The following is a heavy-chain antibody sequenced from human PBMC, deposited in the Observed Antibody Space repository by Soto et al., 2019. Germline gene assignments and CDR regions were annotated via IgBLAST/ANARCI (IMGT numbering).Heavy chain of an antibody. V-gene: IGHV1-2*02. CDR1: GYTFTGYY. J-gene: IGHJ5*02. CDR2: INPDSGGT. D-gene: IGHD3-3*01. Sequence: ASVKVSCKTSGYTFTGYYMHWVRQAPGQGLEWMGWINPDSGGTNYAQKFQGRVTMTRDTSVSTAYMELSSLKSDDTAVYYCAPATVVTPIFLWSWGQGSLVTVSS. CDR3: APATVVTPIFLWS.